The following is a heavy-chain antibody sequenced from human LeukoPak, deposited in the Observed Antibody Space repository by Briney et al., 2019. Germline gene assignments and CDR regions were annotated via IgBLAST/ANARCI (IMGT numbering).Heavy chain of an antibody. Sequence: GASVKVSCKASGYTFTGYYMHWVRQAPGRGLEWMGRINPNSGGTNYAQKFQGRVTMTRDTSISTAYMELSRLRSDDTAVYYCAREGFLEWLLNPYYYYYMDVWGKGTTVTVSS. CDR3: AREGFLEWLLNPYYYYYMDV. J-gene: IGHJ6*03. CDR1: GYTFTGYY. V-gene: IGHV1-2*06. D-gene: IGHD3-3*01. CDR2: INPNSGGT.